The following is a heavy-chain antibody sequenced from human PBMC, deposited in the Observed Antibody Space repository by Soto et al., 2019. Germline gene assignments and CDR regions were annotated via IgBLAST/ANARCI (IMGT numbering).Heavy chain of an antibody. CDR2: IYYTGST. CDR3: ARHPSDFWFDP. D-gene: IGHD2-21*02. CDR1: GGSIRSGGYY. V-gene: IGHV4-39*01. Sequence: SGTLSPTRPVSGGSIRSGGYYWTWVRQHPGKGLEWIGYIYYTGSTYYNPSLKSRVTVSVDTSKNQFSLRLSSVTAADTAVYFCARHPSDFWFDPWGQGTLVTVSS. J-gene: IGHJ5*02.